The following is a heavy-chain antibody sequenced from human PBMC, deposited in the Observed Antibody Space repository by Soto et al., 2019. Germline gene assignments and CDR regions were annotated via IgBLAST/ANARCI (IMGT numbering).Heavy chain of an antibody. CDR2: IYFTGIT. CDR3: AREVDSASTRGYFDS. Sequence: QVQLQESGPGLVKPSETLSLTCTVSGDPISRVSVYWNWIRHLPGKGLQWIGHIYFTGITEYNPSRRSRSIISVDTSKSQFSLSLNAVTAADTAVYYCAREVDSASTRGYFDSWGQGTLVTVSS. J-gene: IGHJ4*02. CDR1: GDPISRVSVY. V-gene: IGHV4-31*02. D-gene: IGHD3-9*01.